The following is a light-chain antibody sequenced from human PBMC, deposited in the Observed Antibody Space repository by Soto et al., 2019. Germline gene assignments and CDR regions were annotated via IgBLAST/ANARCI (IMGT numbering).Light chain of an antibody. CDR1: QSVSSNY. V-gene: IGKV3-20*01. CDR3: QQYGSPPFT. Sequence: EVVLTQSPGTLSLSPGERATLSCRASQSVSSNYVACYQQKPGQTPRLLTYGASSRATGIPDRFSGSGSGTDFTLTISRLEPEDFTVYYCQQYGSPPFTFGGGTKVEIK. J-gene: IGKJ4*02. CDR2: GAS.